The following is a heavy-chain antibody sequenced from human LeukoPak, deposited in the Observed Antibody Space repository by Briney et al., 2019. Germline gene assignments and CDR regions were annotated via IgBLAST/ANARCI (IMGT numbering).Heavy chain of an antibody. CDR3: ARDRYDFWSGLFDY. Sequence: GGSLRLSCAASGFTFSSYSMNWVRQAPGKGLEWVSYISSSSSTIYYADSVKGRFTISRDNAKNSLYLQMNSLRDEDTAVYYCARDRYDFWSGLFDYWGQGTLVTVSS. D-gene: IGHD3-3*01. J-gene: IGHJ4*02. CDR1: GFTFSSYS. V-gene: IGHV3-48*02. CDR2: ISSSSSTI.